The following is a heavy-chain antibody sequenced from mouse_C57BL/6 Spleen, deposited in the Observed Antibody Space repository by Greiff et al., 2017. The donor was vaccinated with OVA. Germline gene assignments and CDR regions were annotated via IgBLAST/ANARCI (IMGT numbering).Heavy chain of an antibody. CDR2: IDPSDSYT. V-gene: IGHV1-69*01. D-gene: IGHD3-2*02. CDR1: GYTFTSYW. CDR3: ARWSSGYPY. Sequence: QVQLKQPGAELVMPGASVKLSCKASGYTFTSYWMHWVKQRPGQGLEWIGEIDPSDSYTNYNQKFKGKSTLTVDKSSSTAYMQLSSLTSEDSAVYYCARWSSGYPYWGQGTLVTVSA. J-gene: IGHJ3*01.